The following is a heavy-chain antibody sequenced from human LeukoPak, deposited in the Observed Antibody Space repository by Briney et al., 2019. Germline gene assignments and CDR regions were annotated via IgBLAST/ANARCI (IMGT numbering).Heavy chain of an antibody. CDR1: GGTFSSYA. V-gene: IGHV1-69*06. D-gene: IGHD2-15*01. Sequence: ASVKVSCKASGGTFSSYAISWVRQAPGQGLEWMGGIIPIFGTANYAQKFQGRVTITADKSTSTAYMELRSLRSDDTAVYYCARERYCSGGSGYFNWFAPGGREPLVPVPS. CDR3: ARERYCSGGSGYFNWFAP. J-gene: IGHJ5*02. CDR2: IIPIFGTA.